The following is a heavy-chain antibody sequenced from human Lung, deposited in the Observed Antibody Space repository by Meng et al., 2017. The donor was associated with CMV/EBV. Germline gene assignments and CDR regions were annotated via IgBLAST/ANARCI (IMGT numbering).Heavy chain of an antibody. J-gene: IGHJ4*02. D-gene: IGHD3-22*01. CDR1: GYSFTSYY. CDR3: ARLGYYDSSPLGDFFDD. V-gene: IGHV1-46*01. CDR2: INPSGGST. Sequence: ASXXVSXKASGYSFTSYYMHWVRQAPGQGLEWMGIINPSGGSTSYAQKFQGRVTMTRDTSTSTVYMELSSLRSEDTAVYYCARLGYYDSSPLGDFFDDWGQGTLVTVSS.